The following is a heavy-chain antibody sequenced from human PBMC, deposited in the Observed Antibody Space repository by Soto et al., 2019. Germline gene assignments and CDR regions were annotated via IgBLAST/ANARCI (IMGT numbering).Heavy chain of an antibody. CDR1: GFSLSTSGVG. J-gene: IGHJ4*02. CDR2: IYWDDDK. CDR3: VHIRYGSGLFDY. V-gene: IGHV2-5*02. Sequence: QITLKESGPPLVKPTQTLTLTCNFSGFSLSTSGVGVGWIRQPPGKALEWLALIYWDDDKRYRPSLKSRLTITKDTSKNQVVLTMTNMDPVDTATYYCVHIRYGSGLFDYWGQGTLVTVSS. D-gene: IGHD3-10*01.